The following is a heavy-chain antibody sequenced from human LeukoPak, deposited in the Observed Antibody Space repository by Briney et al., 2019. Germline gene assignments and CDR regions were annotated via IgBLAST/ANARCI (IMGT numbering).Heavy chain of an antibody. Sequence: PLETLSLTCNVSGDSINSSTYYWAWIRQPPGKGLEWIGEINHSGSTNYNPSLKSRVTISVDTSKNQFSLKLSSVTAADTAVYYCASLYSSGWFDFDYWGQGTLVTVSS. V-gene: IGHV4-39*07. J-gene: IGHJ4*02. CDR2: INHSGST. CDR1: GDSINSSTYY. CDR3: ASLYSSGWFDFDY. D-gene: IGHD6-19*01.